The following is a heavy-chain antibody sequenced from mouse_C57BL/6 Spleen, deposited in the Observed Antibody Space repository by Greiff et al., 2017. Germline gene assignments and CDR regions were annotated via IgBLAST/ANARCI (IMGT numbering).Heavy chain of an antibody. CDR2: ISSGSSTI. V-gene: IGHV5-17*01. J-gene: IGHJ1*03. CDR3: ARRDYDGNFDV. CDR1: GFTFSDYG. Sequence: EVKLVESGGGLVKPGGSLKLSCAASGFTFSDYGMHWVRQAPEKGLEWVAYISSGSSTIYYADTVKGRFTISRDNAKNTLFLQMTSLRSEDTAMYYCARRDYDGNFDVWGTGTTVTVSS. D-gene: IGHD2-4*01.